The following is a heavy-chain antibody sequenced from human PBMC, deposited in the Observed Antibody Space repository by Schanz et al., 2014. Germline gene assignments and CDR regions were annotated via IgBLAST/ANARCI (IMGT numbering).Heavy chain of an antibody. CDR1: GFTFSSYS. CDR2: ISPSSSYI. CDR3: ARDLSRCGGDCYSG. D-gene: IGHD2-21*02. Sequence: EVQLVESGGGLVKPGGSLRLSCAASGFTFSSYSMNWVRQAPGRGLEWVSSISPSSSYIYYADSVKGRFTISRDNAKNSLYLQMNSLGAEDTAVYYCARDLSRCGGDCYSGWGQGTLVTVSS. V-gene: IGHV3-21*02. J-gene: IGHJ4*02.